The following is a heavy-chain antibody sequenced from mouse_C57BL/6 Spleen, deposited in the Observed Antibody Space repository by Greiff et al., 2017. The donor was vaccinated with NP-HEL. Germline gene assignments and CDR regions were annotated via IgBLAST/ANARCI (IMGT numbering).Heavy chain of an antibody. Sequence: QVQLQQPGAELVKPGASVKLSCKASGYTFTSYWMHWVKQRPGQGLEWIGMIHPNSGSNNYNEKFKSKATLTVDKSSSTAYMQLSSLTSEDSAVYYCARGVVATEVYFDYWGQGTTLTVSS. V-gene: IGHV1-64*01. CDR1: GYTFTSYW. CDR2: IHPNSGSN. J-gene: IGHJ2*01. CDR3: ARGVVATEVYFDY. D-gene: IGHD1-1*01.